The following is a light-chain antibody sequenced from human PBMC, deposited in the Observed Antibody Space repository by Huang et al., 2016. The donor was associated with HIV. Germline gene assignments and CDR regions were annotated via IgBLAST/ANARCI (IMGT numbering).Light chain of an antibody. CDR2: DAS. J-gene: IGKJ2*01. V-gene: IGKV3-11*01. CDR3: QQRSAWPRT. Sequence: EIVLTQSPATPSLSPGESATLSCRTSQSVFSYLAWYQQRPGQAPRLLIYDASNRATGVSARFSGSGSGTDFALTISSLESEDFAVYYCQQRSAWPRTFGQGTKLEI. CDR1: QSVFSY.